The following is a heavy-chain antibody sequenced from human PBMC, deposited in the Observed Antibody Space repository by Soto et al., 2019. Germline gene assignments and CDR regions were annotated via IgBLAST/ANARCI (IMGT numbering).Heavy chain of an antibody. Sequence: SGPTLVNPTQTVTLTCTFSGFSLTSSGVSVGWIRQPPGKALEWLAFIYWNGDTLYRPSLQSRLTITKDNSKKQVVPTMTNMDPLDTATYYCAQRVSSRGSFDYWGQGILVTVSS. J-gene: IGHJ4*02. V-gene: IGHV2-5*01. D-gene: IGHD6-6*01. CDR1: GFSLTSSGVS. CDR2: IYWNGDT. CDR3: AQRVSSRGSFDY.